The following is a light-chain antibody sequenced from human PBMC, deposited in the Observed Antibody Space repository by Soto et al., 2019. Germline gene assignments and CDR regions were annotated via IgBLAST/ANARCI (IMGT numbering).Light chain of an antibody. J-gene: IGKJ1*01. Sequence: DIQMTQSPSTLSASVGDRVTITCRASQSISSWLAWYQQKPGTAPKLLIYKASTLQSGVPSRFSGSGSGTEFTLTISSLQPDYSATYYCQQYNDNWTFGQGTKVAIK. V-gene: IGKV1-5*03. CDR1: QSISSW. CDR3: QQYNDNWT. CDR2: KAS.